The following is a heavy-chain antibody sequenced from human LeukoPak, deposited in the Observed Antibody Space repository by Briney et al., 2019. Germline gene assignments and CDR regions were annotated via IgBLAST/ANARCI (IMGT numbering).Heavy chain of an antibody. CDR2: LIPIFATP. J-gene: IGHJ4*02. CDR1: GGTFNDFG. CDR3: ATKPGRGVSRYYFDS. V-gene: IGHV1-69*05. D-gene: IGHD3-10*01. Sequence: SVKVSCKASGGTFNDFGISWVRQAPGQGLAWMGGLIPIFATPSHALHFKGRLTLTRDESTSTAYMELSSLRSEDTAVYYCATKPGRGVSRYYFDSWGQGTLVTVSS.